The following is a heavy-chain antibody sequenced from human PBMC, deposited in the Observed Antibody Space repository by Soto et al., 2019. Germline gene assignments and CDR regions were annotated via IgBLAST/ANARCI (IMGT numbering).Heavy chain of an antibody. Sequence: ASVKVSCKASGYTFTSYGISWVRQAPGQGLEWMGWISAYNGNTNYAQKLQGRVTMTTDTSTSTAYMELRSLRSDDTAVYYCARSPLHYDILTGYYTQIDYWGQGTLVPVSS. V-gene: IGHV1-18*01. J-gene: IGHJ4*02. CDR1: GYTFTSYG. CDR3: ARSPLHYDILTGYYTQIDY. D-gene: IGHD3-9*01. CDR2: ISAYNGNT.